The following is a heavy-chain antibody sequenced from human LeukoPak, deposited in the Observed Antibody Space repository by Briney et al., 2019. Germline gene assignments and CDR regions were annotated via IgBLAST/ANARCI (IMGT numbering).Heavy chain of an antibody. CDR1: GFTFSSYS. Sequence: GGSLRLSCAASGFTFSSYSMNWVRQAPGKGLEWVSSISSSSTYIFSADSVKGRFTISRDNAKNSLYLQMNSLRDEDTAVYYCARSTYCGGDCYSGNYWGQGTLVTVSS. V-gene: IGHV3-21*06. CDR2: ISSSSTYI. D-gene: IGHD2-21*02. J-gene: IGHJ4*02. CDR3: ARSTYCGGDCYSGNY.